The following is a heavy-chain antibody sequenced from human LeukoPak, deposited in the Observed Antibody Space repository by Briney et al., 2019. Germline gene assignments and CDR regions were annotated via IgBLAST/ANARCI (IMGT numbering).Heavy chain of an antibody. CDR2: ISGSGGST. J-gene: IGHJ4*02. V-gene: IGHV3-23*01. CDR3: AKLPVAGLYFDY. CDR1: GFTFTTYA. D-gene: IGHD6-19*01. Sequence: GGSLRLSCAASGFTFTTYAMSWVRQAPGKGLEWISAISGSGGSTYYVDSVKGRFTISRDNSKNTLYLQMNSLRVEDTAVYYCAKLPVAGLYFDYWGQGTLVTVSS.